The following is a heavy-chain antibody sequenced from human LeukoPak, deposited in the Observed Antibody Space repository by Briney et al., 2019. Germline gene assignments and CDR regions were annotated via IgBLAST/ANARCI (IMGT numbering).Heavy chain of an antibody. D-gene: IGHD5-18*01. Sequence: SQTLSLTCTVSGGSISSGSYYWSWIRQPAGKGLEWIGRIYTSGSTNYNPSLKSRVTISVDTSKNQFSLKLSSVTAADTAMYYCATVDTAMVTRDSYYYGMDVWGKGTTVTVSS. CDR1: GGSISSGSYY. CDR3: ATVDTAMVTRDSYYYGMDV. CDR2: IYTSGST. V-gene: IGHV4-61*02. J-gene: IGHJ6*04.